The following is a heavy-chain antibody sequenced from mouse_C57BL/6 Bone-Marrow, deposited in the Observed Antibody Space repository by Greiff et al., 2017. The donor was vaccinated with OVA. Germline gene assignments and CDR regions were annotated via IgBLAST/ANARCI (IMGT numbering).Heavy chain of an antibody. CDR3: ARSGSSGYPYYFDY. CDR2: IYPSDSET. J-gene: IGHJ2*01. V-gene: IGHV1-61*01. D-gene: IGHD3-2*02. CDR1: GYTFTSYW. Sequence: QVQLQQPGAELVRPGSSVKLSCKASGYTFTSYWMDWVKQRPGQGLEWIGNIYPSDSETHYNQKFKDKATLTVDKSSSTAYMQLSSLTSEDSAGYYCARSGSSGYPYYFDYWGQGTTLTVSS.